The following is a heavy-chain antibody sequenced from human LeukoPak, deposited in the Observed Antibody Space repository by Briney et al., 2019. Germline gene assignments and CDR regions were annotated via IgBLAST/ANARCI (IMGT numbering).Heavy chain of an antibody. D-gene: IGHD6-19*01. Sequence: PGGSLGLSCAASGFTFSSYSMNWVRQAPGKGLEWVSYISSSSSTIYYADSVKGRFTISRDNAKNSLYLQMNSLRAEDTAVYYCARAHRRSGWPFDYWGQGTLVTVSS. CDR2: ISSSSSTI. J-gene: IGHJ4*02. V-gene: IGHV3-48*01. CDR3: ARAHRRSGWPFDY. CDR1: GFTFSSYS.